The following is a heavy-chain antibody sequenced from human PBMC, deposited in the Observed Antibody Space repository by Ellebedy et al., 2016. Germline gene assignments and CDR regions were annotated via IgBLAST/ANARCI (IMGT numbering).Heavy chain of an antibody. Sequence: ASVKVSCKASGYTFTSYDINWVRQATGQGLEWMGWMNPNSGNTGYAQKFQGRVTMTRNTSISTAYMELSSLRSEDTAVYYCARRGASSGYYYVAFDIWGQGTMVTVSS. J-gene: IGHJ3*02. CDR2: MNPNSGNT. D-gene: IGHD3-22*01. CDR1: GYTFTSYD. V-gene: IGHV1-8*01. CDR3: ARRGASSGYYYVAFDI.